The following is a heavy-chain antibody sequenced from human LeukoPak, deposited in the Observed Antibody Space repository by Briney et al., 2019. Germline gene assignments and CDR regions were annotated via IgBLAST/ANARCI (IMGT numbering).Heavy chain of an antibody. CDR3: ARDRGVAARPIPYYYYYYMDV. CDR2: ISSSGSYI. Sequence: GGSLRLSCAASRFTFSSYSMNWVRQAPGKGLEWVSSISSSGSYIYYADSVKGRFTISRDNAKNSLYLQMNSLRGEDTAVYYCARDRGVAARPIPYYYYYYMDVWGKGTTVTVSS. D-gene: IGHD6-6*01. V-gene: IGHV3-21*01. CDR1: RFTFSSYS. J-gene: IGHJ6*03.